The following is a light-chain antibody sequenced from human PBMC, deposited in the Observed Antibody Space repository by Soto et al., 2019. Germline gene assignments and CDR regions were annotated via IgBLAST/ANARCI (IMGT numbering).Light chain of an antibody. CDR1: QSVSGN. CDR2: GAS. Sequence: EIVMTQSPATLSVSPGERATLSCRASQSVSGNLAWYQQKPGQAPRLLFYGASTRATGIPTRFSGSGSGTEFTLTISSLQSEDFAVYYCQQYNNWLTWTFGQGTKVEIK. J-gene: IGKJ1*01. CDR3: QQYNNWLTWT. V-gene: IGKV3-15*01.